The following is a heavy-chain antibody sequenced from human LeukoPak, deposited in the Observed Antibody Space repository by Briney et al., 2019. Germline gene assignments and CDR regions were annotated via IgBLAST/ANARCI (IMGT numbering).Heavy chain of an antibody. CDR1: GFTVSSNY. CDR3: ARYDGGSGPFDY. CDR2: IYSGGNT. D-gene: IGHD3-10*01. Sequence: GGSLRLSCAASGFTVSSNYMSWVRQAPGKGLEWVSVIYSGGNTYYADSVKGRFTVSRDNSKNTLYLQMNSLRAEDTAVYYCARYDGGSGPFDYWGQGTLVTVSS. V-gene: IGHV3-53*01. J-gene: IGHJ4*02.